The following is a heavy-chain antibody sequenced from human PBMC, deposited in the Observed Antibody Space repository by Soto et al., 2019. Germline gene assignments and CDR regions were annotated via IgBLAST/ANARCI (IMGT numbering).Heavy chain of an antibody. CDR1: GYTFTNYG. CDR2: ISAYNGNT. Sequence: GASVKVSCKASGYTFTNYGISWVRQAPGQGLEWMGWISAYNGNTNYAQKLQGRVTMTTDISTSTAYMVLRSLRSDDTAVYYCARDAAAGTNWFDPWGQGTLVTVSS. J-gene: IGHJ5*02. D-gene: IGHD6-13*01. CDR3: ARDAAAGTNWFDP. V-gene: IGHV1-18*01.